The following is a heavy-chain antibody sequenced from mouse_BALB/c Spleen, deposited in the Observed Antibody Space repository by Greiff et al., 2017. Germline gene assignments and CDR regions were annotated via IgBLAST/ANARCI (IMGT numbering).Heavy chain of an antibody. V-gene: IGHV7-3*02. D-gene: IGHD2-4*01. CDR1: GFTFTDYY. CDR3: ARNGLRRGAMDY. J-gene: IGHJ4*01. Sequence: EVKVVESGGGLVQPGGSLRLSCATSGFTFTDYYMSWVRQPPGKALVWLGFIRNKANGYTTEYSASVKGRFTISRDNSQHILYLQMNTLRAEDSATYYAARNGLRRGAMDYWGQGTSVTVAS. CDR2: IRNKANGYTT.